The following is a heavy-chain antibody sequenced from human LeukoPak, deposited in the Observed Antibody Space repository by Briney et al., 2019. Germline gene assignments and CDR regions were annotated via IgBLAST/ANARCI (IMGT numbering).Heavy chain of an antibody. V-gene: IGHV4-59*01. J-gene: IGHJ4*02. CDR2: VSNSGNT. D-gene: IGHD2-15*01. CDR1: GASISSSY. Sequence: KPSETLSLTCTVSGASISSSYWTWIRQPPGRGLEWIGYVSNSGNTNYNSSLKSRVTISVDTSKNQFSMKLNSVTAADTAVYYCARGERWTEYWGQGTLVTVSS. CDR3: ARGERWTEY.